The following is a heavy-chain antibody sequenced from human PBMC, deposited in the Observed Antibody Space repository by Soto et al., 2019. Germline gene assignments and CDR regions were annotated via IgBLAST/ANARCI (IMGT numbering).Heavy chain of an antibody. J-gene: IGHJ5*02. D-gene: IGHD6-13*01. CDR3: AREREGYSSSWYEFDP. Sequence: PGGSLRLSCAASGFTFSSYAMSWVRQAPGKGLEWVSSISSSSSYIYYADSVKGRFTISRDNAKNSLYLQMNSLRAEDTAVYYCAREREGYSSSWYEFDPWGQGTLVTVSS. CDR2: ISSSSSYI. V-gene: IGHV3-21*01. CDR1: GFTFSSYA.